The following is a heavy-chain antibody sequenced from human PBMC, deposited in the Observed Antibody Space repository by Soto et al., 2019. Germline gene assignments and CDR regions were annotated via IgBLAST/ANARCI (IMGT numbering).Heavy chain of an antibody. J-gene: IGHJ6*02. CDR2: ISAYNGNT. CDR3: ARDDLRYFDWLAYYYYGMDV. D-gene: IGHD3-9*01. V-gene: IGHV1-18*04. CDR1: GYTFTSYG. Sequence: ASVKVSCKASGYTFTSYGISWVRQAPGQGLEWMGWISAYNGNTNYAQTLQGRVTMTTDTSTSTAYMELRSLRSEDTAVYYCARDDLRYFDWLAYYYYGMDVWGQGTTVTVSS.